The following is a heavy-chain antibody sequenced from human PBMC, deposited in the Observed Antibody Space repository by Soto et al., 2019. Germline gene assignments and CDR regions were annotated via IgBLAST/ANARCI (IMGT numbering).Heavy chain of an antibody. V-gene: IGHV1-69*13. CDR2: IIPIFGTA. CDR3: AREVPRAAPLDY. D-gene: IGHD2-15*01. Sequence: SVKVSCKASGGTFSSYAICWARQAPGQGLEWMGGIIPIFGTANYAQKFQGRVTITAGESTSTAYMELSSLRSEDTAVYYCAREVPRAAPLDYWGQGTLVTVS. CDR1: GGTFSSYA. J-gene: IGHJ4*02.